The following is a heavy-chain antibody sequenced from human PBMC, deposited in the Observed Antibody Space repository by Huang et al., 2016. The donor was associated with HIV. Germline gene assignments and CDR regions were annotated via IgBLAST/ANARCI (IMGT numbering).Heavy chain of an antibody. J-gene: IGHJ6*02. Sequence: VESGGRSVQPGGSIKLSCVGSTFTFGGYWMSWVRQPPGKGLEWVDNIKQDESEKYYVDSVKGRLNISRDNARKVLFLEMDDLRVEDTAIYFCATKTAGMDIWGQGTTVTVSS. D-gene: IGHD1-7*01. CDR3: ATKTAGMDI. CDR2: IKQDESEK. CDR1: TFTFGGYW. V-gene: IGHV3-7*01.